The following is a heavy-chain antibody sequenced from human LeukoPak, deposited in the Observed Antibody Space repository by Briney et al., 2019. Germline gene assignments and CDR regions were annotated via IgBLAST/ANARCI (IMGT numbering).Heavy chain of an antibody. CDR3: ARDNSVGDYAWWFDP. V-gene: IGHV1-46*01. D-gene: IGHD1-26*01. J-gene: IGHJ5*02. CDR2: INPSGGST. CDR1: GYTFTSYG. Sequence: ASVKVSCKASGYTFTSYGISWVRQAPGQGLEWMGVINPSGGSTSYAQKFQGRVTMTRDMSTSTDYMELSSLRSEDTAVYYCARDNSVGDYAWWFDPWGQGTLVTVSS.